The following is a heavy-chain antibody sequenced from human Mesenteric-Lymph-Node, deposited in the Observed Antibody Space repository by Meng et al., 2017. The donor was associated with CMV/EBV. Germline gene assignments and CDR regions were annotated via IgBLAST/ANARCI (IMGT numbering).Heavy chain of an antibody. CDR3: ARDQGGQLDY. V-gene: IGHV4-4*02. Sequence: LTCGFSGGSITSSNWWSWVRQPPGKGLEWIGEIYHSGSTNYNPSLKSRVTISVDKSKNQFSLNLSSVTAADTAVYYCARDQGGQLDYWGQGNLVTVSS. D-gene: IGHD1-1*01. J-gene: IGHJ4*02. CDR2: IYHSGST. CDR1: GGSITSSNW.